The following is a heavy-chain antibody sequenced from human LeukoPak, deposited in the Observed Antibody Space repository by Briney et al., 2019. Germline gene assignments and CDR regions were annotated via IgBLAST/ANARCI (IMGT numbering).Heavy chain of an antibody. J-gene: IGHJ4*02. CDR2: LSYDGSND. CDR3: AREATGFDY. CDR1: GFTFNSYA. Sequence: GRSLRLSCAASGFTFNSYAMHWVRQAPGKGLEWVAVLSYDGSNDYYADSVKGRFTISRDNSKNTLYLQMNSLRAEDTAVYYCAREATGFDYWGQGTLVTVSS. D-gene: IGHD1-14*01. V-gene: IGHV3-30*04.